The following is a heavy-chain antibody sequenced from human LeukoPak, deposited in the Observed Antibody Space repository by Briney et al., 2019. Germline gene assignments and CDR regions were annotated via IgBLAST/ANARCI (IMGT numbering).Heavy chain of an antibody. D-gene: IGHD6-19*01. J-gene: IGHJ4*02. CDR2: ISWNSGSI. Sequence: GRSLRLSCAGSGFTFNNYAMHWVRQPPGKGLEWVSGISWNSGSIDYADSVKGRFTISRDNAKNSLYLQMNSLRVEDTAFYYCAKDNRRHYTSGPNPDSLHWGQGALVTVSS. CDR3: AKDNRRHYTSGPNPDSLH. V-gene: IGHV3-9*01. CDR1: GFTFNNYA.